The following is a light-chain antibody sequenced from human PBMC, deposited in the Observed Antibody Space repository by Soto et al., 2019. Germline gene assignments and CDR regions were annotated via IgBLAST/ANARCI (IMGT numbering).Light chain of an antibody. CDR1: QTVTRN. CDR3: QQYNNWPPAT. Sequence: EIVMTQSPASLSVSPGERATLSCRASQTVTRNLAWYQQKPGQPPRLLIYGASTRATGIPARFSGSGYGTDFTLTISSLQSEDSAVYYCQQYNNWPPATFGLGTKVEIK. V-gene: IGKV3-15*01. CDR2: GAS. J-gene: IGKJ1*01.